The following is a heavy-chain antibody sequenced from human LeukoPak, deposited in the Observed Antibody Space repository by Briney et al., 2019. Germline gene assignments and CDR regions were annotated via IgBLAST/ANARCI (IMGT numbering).Heavy chain of an antibody. CDR3: ASHPPHDYGDHTTFEANWFDP. Sequence: SETLSLTCTVSGGSISSGSYYWSWIRQPAGKGLEWIGRMHTSGSTSYKSSLKSRFTISVDASKNLFSLKLSSVTAADTAVYYCASHPPHDYGDHTTFEANWFDPWGQGTLVTVSS. CDR2: MHTSGST. J-gene: IGHJ5*02. CDR1: GGSISSGSYY. D-gene: IGHD4-17*01. V-gene: IGHV4-61*02.